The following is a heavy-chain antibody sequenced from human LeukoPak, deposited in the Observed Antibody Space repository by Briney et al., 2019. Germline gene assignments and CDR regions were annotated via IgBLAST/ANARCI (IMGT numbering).Heavy chain of an antibody. J-gene: IGHJ5*02. V-gene: IGHV1-46*03. CDR1: GYTFTSYY. D-gene: IGHD2-21*01. Sequence: ASVKVSCKASGYTFTSYYMHWVRQAPGQGLEWMGIINPSGGSTSYAQKFQGRVTMTRDTSTSTVYMELSSLRSEDTAVYYCASTSYCGGDCYNNWSDPWGQGTLVTVSS. CDR3: ASTSYCGGDCYNNWSDP. CDR2: INPSGGST.